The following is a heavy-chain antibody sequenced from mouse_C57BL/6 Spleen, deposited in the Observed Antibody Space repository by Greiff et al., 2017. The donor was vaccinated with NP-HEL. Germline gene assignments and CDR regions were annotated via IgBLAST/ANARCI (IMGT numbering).Heavy chain of an antibody. D-gene: IGHD1-1*01. Sequence: VQLQQSGAELMKPGASVKLSCKATGYTFTGYWIEWVKQRPGHGLEWIGEILPGRGSTNYNEKFKGKATFTADTSSNTAYMQLSSLTTEDSAIYDCARRGYGSSYEGYWGQGTTLTVSS. CDR2: ILPGRGST. CDR3: ARRGYGSSYEGY. CDR1: GYTFTGYW. J-gene: IGHJ2*01. V-gene: IGHV1-9*01.